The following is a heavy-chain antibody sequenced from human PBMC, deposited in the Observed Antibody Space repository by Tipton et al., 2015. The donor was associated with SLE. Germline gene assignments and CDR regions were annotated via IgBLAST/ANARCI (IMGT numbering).Heavy chain of an antibody. V-gene: IGHV3-11*04. Sequence: SLRLSCAASGFTFTYHYMSWVRQAPGKGLEWVSYISSTGSTIHYADSVKGRFTISRDNSKNTLDLQMGSLRAEDTAVYYCARDGLRGIGKFFDYWGQGTLVTVSS. CDR2: ISSTGSTI. D-gene: IGHD3/OR15-3a*01. CDR1: GFTFTYHY. CDR3: ARDGLRGIGKFFDY. J-gene: IGHJ4*02.